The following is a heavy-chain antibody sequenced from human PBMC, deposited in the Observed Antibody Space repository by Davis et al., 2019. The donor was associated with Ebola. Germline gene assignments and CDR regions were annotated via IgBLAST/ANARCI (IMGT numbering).Heavy chain of an antibody. V-gene: IGHV3-11*06. CDR2: ISSSSSYT. Sequence: GESLKISCAASGFTFSDYYMSWIRQAPGKGLEWVSYISSSSSYTNYADSVKGRFTISRDNAKNSLYLQMNSLRAEDTAVYYCARENGTYYYDSSGYGRVYYFDYWGQGTLVTVSS. CDR1: GFTFSDYY. D-gene: IGHD3-22*01. J-gene: IGHJ4*02. CDR3: ARENGTYYYDSSGYGRVYYFDY.